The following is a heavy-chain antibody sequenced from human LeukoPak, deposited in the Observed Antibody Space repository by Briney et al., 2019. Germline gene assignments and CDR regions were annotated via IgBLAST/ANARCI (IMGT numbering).Heavy chain of an antibody. Sequence: PSETLSLTCTVSGGSISSHYWSWIRQPPGKGLEWIGYIYYSGSTNYKSSLKSRVTISVDTSKNQFSLKLSSVTAADTAVYYCARLTGYSSESWFDPWGQGTLVTVSS. CDR1: GGSISSHY. CDR3: ARLTGYSSESWFDP. D-gene: IGHD3-9*01. CDR2: IYYSGST. J-gene: IGHJ5*02. V-gene: IGHV4-59*11.